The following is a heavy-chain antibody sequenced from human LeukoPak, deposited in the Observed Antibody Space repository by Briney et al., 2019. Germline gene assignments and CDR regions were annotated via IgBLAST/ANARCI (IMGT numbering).Heavy chain of an antibody. CDR3: ARAVWDY. V-gene: IGHV3-66*01. Sequence: GGSLRLSCAASGFTVSSDYMSWVRQAPGKGLEWVSVIYSDGKTYYADSVKGRFTISRDTSKNTVFLRMTSLRAEDTAVYYCARAVWDYWGQGTLVTVSS. CDR1: GFTVSSDY. CDR2: IYSDGKT. D-gene: IGHD3-16*01. J-gene: IGHJ4*02.